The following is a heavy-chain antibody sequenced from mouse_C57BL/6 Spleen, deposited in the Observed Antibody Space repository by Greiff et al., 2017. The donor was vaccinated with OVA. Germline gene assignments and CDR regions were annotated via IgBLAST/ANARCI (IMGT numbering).Heavy chain of an antibody. D-gene: IGHD1-1*01. Sequence: QVTLKVCGPGILQSSQTLSLTCSFSGFSLSTSGMGVSWIRQPSGKGLEWLAHIYWDDDKRYNPSLKSRLTISKDTSRNQVFLKITSVDTADTATYDCARSTGGYYAMDYWGQGTSVTVSS. CDR2: IYWDDDK. CDR1: GFSLSTSGMG. J-gene: IGHJ4*01. V-gene: IGHV8-12*01. CDR3: ARSTGGYYAMDY.